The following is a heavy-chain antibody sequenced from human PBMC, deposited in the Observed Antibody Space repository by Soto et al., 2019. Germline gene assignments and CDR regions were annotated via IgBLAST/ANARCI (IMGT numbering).Heavy chain of an antibody. J-gene: IGHJ3*02. D-gene: IGHD4-17*01. CDR1: GFTFSSYA. CDR3: ARDLTDYGDSGAFDI. CDR2: ISGSGGST. V-gene: IGHV3-23*01. Sequence: GGSLRLSCAASGFTFSSYAMSWVRQAPGKGLEWVSAISGSGGSTYYADSVKGRFTISRDNSKNTLYLQMNSLRAEDTAVYYCARDLTDYGDSGAFDIWGQGTMVTVSS.